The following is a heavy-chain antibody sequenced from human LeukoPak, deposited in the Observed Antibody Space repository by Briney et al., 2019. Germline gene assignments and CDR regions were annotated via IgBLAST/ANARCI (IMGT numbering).Heavy chain of an antibody. J-gene: IGHJ4*02. CDR1: GGSISSYY. D-gene: IGHD6-13*01. CDR2: IYYSGST. Sequence: LSETLSLTCTVSGGSISSYYWSWIRQPPGKGLEWIGYIYYSGSTNYNPSLKSRVTISVGTSKNQFSLKLSSVTAADTAVYYCARGEAAAGTCYFDYWGQGTLVTVSS. V-gene: IGHV4-59*01. CDR3: ARGEAAAGTCYFDY.